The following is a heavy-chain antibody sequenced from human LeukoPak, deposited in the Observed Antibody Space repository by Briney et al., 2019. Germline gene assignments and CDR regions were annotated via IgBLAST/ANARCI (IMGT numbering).Heavy chain of an antibody. Sequence: GGSLRLSCADSGFTFSSYSMNWVRQAPGKGLEWVSYISSRGSSIYYADSVKGRFIISRDNAKNSLYLQMNYLRAEDTAVYYCATDYDILIDDAFDIWGQGTMLTVSS. CDR2: ISSRGSSI. CDR3: ATDYDILIDDAFDI. J-gene: IGHJ3*02. D-gene: IGHD3-9*01. CDR1: GFTFSSYS. V-gene: IGHV3-48*04.